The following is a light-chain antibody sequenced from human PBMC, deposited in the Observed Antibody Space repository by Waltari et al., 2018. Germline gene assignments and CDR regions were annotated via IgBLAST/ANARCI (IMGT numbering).Light chain of an antibody. J-gene: IGLJ2*01. CDR3: CSCTYSSTFV. CDR2: EVS. Sequence: ALTHRPSASGSRGQSVTISCTGTSNDVGLYYYFSCYQHHPSNPPTLIIYEVSQRPSGVSGRFSGSTSGDTASLTISGLLAEDEADYYCCSCTYSSTFVFGGGTKLSVL. CDR1: SNDVGLYYY. V-gene: IGLV2-23*02.